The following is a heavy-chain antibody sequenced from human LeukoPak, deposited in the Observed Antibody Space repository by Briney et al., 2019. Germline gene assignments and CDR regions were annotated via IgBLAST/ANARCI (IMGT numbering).Heavy chain of an antibody. D-gene: IGHD2-15*01. V-gene: IGHV3-23*01. CDR3: AREGVVVTATRYYFDS. CDR2: ISSSGGGT. J-gene: IGHJ4*02. Sequence: GGSLRLSCAASGFTFSSYAMSWVRQAPGKGLEWVSGISSSGGGTYYADSVKGRFTISRDNSKSTLYLQMNSLRAEDTAVYYCAREGVVVTATRYYFDSWGQGTLVTVSS. CDR1: GFTFSSYA.